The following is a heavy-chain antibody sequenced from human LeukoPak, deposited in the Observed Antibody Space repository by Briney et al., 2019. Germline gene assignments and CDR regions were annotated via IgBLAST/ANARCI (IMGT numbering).Heavy chain of an antibody. Sequence: SETLSLTCTVSGGSISSSSYYWGWIRQPPGKGLEWIGSIYYSGSTYYNPSLKSRVTISVDTSKNQFSLKLSSVTAAGTAVYYCASMIAAADEYFDYWGQGTLVTVSS. CDR1: GGSISSSSYY. J-gene: IGHJ4*02. V-gene: IGHV4-39*01. CDR3: ASMIAAADEYFDY. D-gene: IGHD6-13*01. CDR2: IYYSGST.